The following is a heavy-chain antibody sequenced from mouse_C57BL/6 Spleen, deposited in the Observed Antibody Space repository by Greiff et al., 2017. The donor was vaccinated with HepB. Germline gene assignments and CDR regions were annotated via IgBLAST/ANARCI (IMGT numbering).Heavy chain of an antibody. CDR1: GYTFTDYY. CDR3: AIRRY. CDR2: INPNNGGT. V-gene: IGHV1-26*01. J-gene: IGHJ2*01. Sequence: EVKLQQSGPELVKPGASVKISCKASGYTFTDYYMNWVKQSHGKSLEWIGDINPNNGGTSYNQKFKGKATLTVDKSSSTAYMELRSLTSEDSAVYYCAIRRYWGQGTTLTVSS.